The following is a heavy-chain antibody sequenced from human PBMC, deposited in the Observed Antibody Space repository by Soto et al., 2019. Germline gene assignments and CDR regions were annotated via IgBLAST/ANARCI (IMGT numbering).Heavy chain of an antibody. CDR3: ARVRCGGDCTFDY. CDR2: IYYSGST. D-gene: IGHD2-21*02. J-gene: IGHJ4*02. Sequence: SETLSLTCTVSGGSISSGDYYWSWIRQPPGKGLEWIGYIYYSGSTYYNPSLKSRVTISVDTSKNQFSLKLSSVTAADTAVYYCARVRCGGDCTFDYWGQGTLVTVSS. V-gene: IGHV4-30-4*01. CDR1: GGSISSGDYY.